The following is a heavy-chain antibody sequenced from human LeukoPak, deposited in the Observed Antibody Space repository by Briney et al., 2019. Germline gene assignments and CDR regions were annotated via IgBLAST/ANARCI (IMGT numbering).Heavy chain of an antibody. D-gene: IGHD3-10*01. Sequence: ASVKVSCKASGYTFTNYGLSWVRQAPGQGLEWMGWISAYNGNTNYVQKLQGRVTMTTDTSTSTAYMELRSLTSDDTAVYYCARFRAGVGEPYGDYWGQGTLVTVSS. CDR3: ARFRAGVGEPYGDY. CDR2: ISAYNGNT. V-gene: IGHV1-18*01. CDR1: GYTFTNYG. J-gene: IGHJ4*02.